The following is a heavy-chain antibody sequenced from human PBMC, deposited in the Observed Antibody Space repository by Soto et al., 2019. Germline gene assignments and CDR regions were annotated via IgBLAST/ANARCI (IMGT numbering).Heavy chain of an antibody. J-gene: IGHJ4*02. CDR3: ARDRDSSGWYLSYFDY. Sequence: EVQLLESGGGLVQPGGSLRLSCAASGFTFSSYAMSWVRQAPGKGLEWVSAISGSGGSTYYADSVKGRFTISRDNSKNTLYLQMNSLRAEDTAVYYCARDRDSSGWYLSYFDYWGQGTLVTVSS. V-gene: IGHV3-23*01. D-gene: IGHD6-19*01. CDR1: GFTFSSYA. CDR2: ISGSGGST.